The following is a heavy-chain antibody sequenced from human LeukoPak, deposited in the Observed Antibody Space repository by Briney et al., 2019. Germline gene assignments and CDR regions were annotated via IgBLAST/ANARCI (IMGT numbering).Heavy chain of an antibody. V-gene: IGHV3-21*01. D-gene: IGHD3-3*01. J-gene: IGHJ4*02. CDR3: ARDTPSYYDFWSGYEKGKGIDY. CDR1: GFTFSSYS. CDR2: ISSSCSYI. Sequence: GRSLRLSCAASGFTFSSYSMNWVRQAPGKGLEWVSSISSSCSYIYYADSVKGRFTISRDNAKNSLYLQMNSLRAEDTAVYYCARDTPSYYDFWSGYEKGKGIDYWGQGTLVTVSS.